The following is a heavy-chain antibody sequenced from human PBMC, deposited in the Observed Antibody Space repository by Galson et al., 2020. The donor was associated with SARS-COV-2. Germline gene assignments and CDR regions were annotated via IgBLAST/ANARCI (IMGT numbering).Heavy chain of an antibody. CDR2: IYAGGDT. Sequence: GGSLRLSCAASGFTISNNYMSWVRQAPGKRLEWISAIYAGGDTFYADSVRGRFSVSREDSENTLYLQMNSLRGDDTAVYYCAFGNWTGRFDYWGQGTLLTVSS. V-gene: IGHV3-53*01. CDR1: GFTISNNY. D-gene: IGHD2-8*02. CDR3: AFGNWTGRFDY. J-gene: IGHJ4*02.